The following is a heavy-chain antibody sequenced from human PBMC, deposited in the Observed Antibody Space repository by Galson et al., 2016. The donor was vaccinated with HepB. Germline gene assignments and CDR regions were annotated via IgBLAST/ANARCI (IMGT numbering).Heavy chain of an antibody. D-gene: IGHD2-21*02. V-gene: IGHV1-69*13. J-gene: IGHJ4*02. CDR3: ATEKSDSLIPFDS. CDR2: IIIVLGTT. Sequence: SVKVSCKASGGTFNTNVISCVRLAPGQGLEWMGGIIIVLGTTNYAQKFQGRLTITADESTGTAYMELSSLRSEDTALYYCATEKSDSLIPFDSWGQGTLVTVSS. CDR1: GGTFNTNV.